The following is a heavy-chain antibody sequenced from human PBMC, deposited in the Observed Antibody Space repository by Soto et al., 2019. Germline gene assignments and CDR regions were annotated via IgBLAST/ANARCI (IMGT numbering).Heavy chain of an antibody. CDR3: AKDRGQWLVRGDYFDY. CDR1: GFTFSSYG. J-gene: IGHJ4*02. V-gene: IGHV3-30*18. Sequence: QVQLVESGGGVVQPGRSLRLSCAASGFTFSSYGMHWVRQAPGKGLEWLAVISYDGSNKYYADSVKGRFTISRDNSKNTLYLQMNSLRAEDTAVYYCAKDRGQWLVRGDYFDYWGQGTLVTVSS. CDR2: ISYDGSNK. D-gene: IGHD6-19*01.